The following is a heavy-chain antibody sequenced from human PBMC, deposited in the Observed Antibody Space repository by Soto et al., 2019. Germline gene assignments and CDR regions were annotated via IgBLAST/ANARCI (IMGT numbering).Heavy chain of an antibody. CDR2: IYTSGST. V-gene: IGHV4-4*07. CDR1: GGSISSYY. J-gene: IGHJ6*02. Sequence: KPSETLSLTCTVSGGSISSYYWSWIRQPAGKGLEWIGRIYTSGSTNYNPSLKSRVTMSVDTSKNQFSLKLSSVTAADTAVYYCARGRRFGELSLLGYYYYGMDVWGQGTTVTVSS. D-gene: IGHD3-10*01. CDR3: ARGRRFGELSLLGYYYYGMDV.